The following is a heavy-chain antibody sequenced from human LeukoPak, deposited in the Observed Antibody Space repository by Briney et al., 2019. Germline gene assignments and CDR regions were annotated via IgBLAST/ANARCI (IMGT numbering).Heavy chain of an antibody. Sequence: GGSLRLSCAASGFTFSSYDMHWVRQAPGKGLEWGAFIRYDGNNEYYTDSVKGRFTISRDNSKNTLYLQMNSLRPEDTAVYYCAKGQYSSSWYPFDYWGQGTLVTVSS. J-gene: IGHJ4*02. CDR3: AKGQYSSSWYPFDY. V-gene: IGHV3-30*02. CDR2: IRYDGNNE. D-gene: IGHD2-2*01. CDR1: GFTFSSYD.